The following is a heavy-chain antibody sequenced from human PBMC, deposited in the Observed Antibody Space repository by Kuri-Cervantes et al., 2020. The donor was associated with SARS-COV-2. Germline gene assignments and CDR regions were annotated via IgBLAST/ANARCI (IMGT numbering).Heavy chain of an antibody. CDR1: GGSISGHY. Sequence: SETLSLTCTVSGGSISGHYWSWIRQPPGKGLEWIGNIFYSGSTNYNPSLKSRVTMSVATSKNQFSLKLNSVTAADTAVYYCARAHPSRRGFDYWGQGTLVTVSS. J-gene: IGHJ4*02. V-gene: IGHV4-59*11. CDR2: IFYSGST. CDR3: ARAHPSRRGFDY. D-gene: IGHD5-24*01.